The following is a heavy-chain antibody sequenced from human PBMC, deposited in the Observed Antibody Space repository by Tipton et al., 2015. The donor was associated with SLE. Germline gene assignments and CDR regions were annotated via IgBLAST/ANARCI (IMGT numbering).Heavy chain of an antibody. D-gene: IGHD5-12*01. CDR1: GLTFITYA. V-gene: IGHV3-30*04. J-gene: IGHJ4*02. CDR2: ISFDGSNT. Sequence: SLRLSCAASGLTFITYAMHWVRQAPGKGLECVAVISFDGSNTYYADSVKGRFTISRDNSKNTLYLQMNSLRAEDTSVYYCARGGVGGYDYFDYWGRGTLVTVSS. CDR3: ARGGVGGYDYFDY.